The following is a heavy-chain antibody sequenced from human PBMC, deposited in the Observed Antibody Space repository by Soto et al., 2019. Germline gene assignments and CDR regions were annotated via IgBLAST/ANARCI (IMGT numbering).Heavy chain of an antibody. D-gene: IGHD2-15*01. CDR3: AIGSRMRIPAASGRDYYYHGLDV. CDR1: GGSFSGYS. CDR2: INHRGSI. V-gene: IGHV4-34*01. J-gene: IGHJ6*02. Sequence: QVQLQQWGAGLLKPSETLSLNCAVYGGSFSGYSWSWIRQPPGKGLEWIGEINHRGSINYNPSLKSRVTMSVDTSKNQFALMLNSVTAAATAVFYCAIGSRMRIPAASGRDYYYHGLDVWGQGTAVTVSS.